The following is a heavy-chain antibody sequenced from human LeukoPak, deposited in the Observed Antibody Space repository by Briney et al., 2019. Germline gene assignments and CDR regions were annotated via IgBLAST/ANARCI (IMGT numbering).Heavy chain of an antibody. CDR2: ISSSSSYI. CDR3: ARAHSAAVGWFDP. J-gene: IGHJ5*02. CDR1: GFTFSSYE. Sequence: GGSLRLSCAASGFTFSSYEMNWVRQAPGKGLEWVSSISSSSSYIYYADSVKGRFTISRDNAKNSLYLQMNSLRAEDTAVYYCARAHSAAVGWFDPWGQGTLVTVSS. V-gene: IGHV3-21*01. D-gene: IGHD6-25*01.